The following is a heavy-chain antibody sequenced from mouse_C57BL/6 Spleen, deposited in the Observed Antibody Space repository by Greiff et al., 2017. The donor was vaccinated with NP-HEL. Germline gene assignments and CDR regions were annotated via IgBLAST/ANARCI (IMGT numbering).Heavy chain of an antibody. CDR2: INPNNGGT. Sequence: EVQLQQSGPELVKPGASVKMSCKASGYTFTDYNMHWVKQSHGKSLEWIGYINPNNGGTSYNQKFKGKATLTVNKASSTAYMELRSLTSEDSAVYYCARGLNYWYFDVWGTGTTVTVSS. D-gene: IGHD2-4*01. CDR1: GYTFTDYN. CDR3: ARGLNYWYFDV. V-gene: IGHV1-22*01. J-gene: IGHJ1*03.